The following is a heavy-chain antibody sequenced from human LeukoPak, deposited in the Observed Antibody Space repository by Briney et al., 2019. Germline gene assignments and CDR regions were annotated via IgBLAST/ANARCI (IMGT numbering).Heavy chain of an antibody. CDR1: GYXLTELS. CDR2: FDPEDGET. Sequence: ASVKVSCKVSGYXLTELSIHWVRQAPGKGLEWMGGFDPEDGETIYAQKFQGRVTMTEDTSTDTAYMELSSLRSEDTAVYYCATGLDCSGGSCYSEFDYWGQGTLVTVSP. J-gene: IGHJ4*02. CDR3: ATGLDCSGGSCYSEFDY. D-gene: IGHD2-15*01. V-gene: IGHV1-24*01.